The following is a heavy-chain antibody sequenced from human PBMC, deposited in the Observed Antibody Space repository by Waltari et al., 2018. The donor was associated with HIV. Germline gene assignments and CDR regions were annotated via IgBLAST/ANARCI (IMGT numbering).Heavy chain of an antibody. CDR2: ISAYNGNT. CDR1: GYTFTSYG. CDR3: ARAQGTYYYDSSGYFPGGY. V-gene: IGHV1-18*01. Sequence: QVQLVQSGAEVKKPGASVKVSCKASGYTFTSYGISWVRQAPAHGLEWMGWISAYNGNTNYAQKLQGRVTMTTDTSTSTAYMELRSLRSDDTAVYYCARAQGTYYYDSSGYFPGGYWGQGTLVTVSS. D-gene: IGHD3-22*01. J-gene: IGHJ4*02.